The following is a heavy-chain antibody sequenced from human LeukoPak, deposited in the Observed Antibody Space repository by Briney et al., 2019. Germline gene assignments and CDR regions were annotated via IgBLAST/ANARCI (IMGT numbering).Heavy chain of an antibody. CDR1: GGSFSGYY. Sequence: SETLSLTCAVYGGSFSGYYWSWIRQPPGKGLEWIGEINHSGSTNYNPSLKSRVTISVDTSKNQFSLKLSSVTAADTAVYYCARSGHIFGGGYYYYYMDVWGKGTTVTVSS. CDR2: INHSGST. CDR3: ARSGHIFGGGYYYYYMDV. V-gene: IGHV4-34*01. J-gene: IGHJ6*03. D-gene: IGHD3-3*02.